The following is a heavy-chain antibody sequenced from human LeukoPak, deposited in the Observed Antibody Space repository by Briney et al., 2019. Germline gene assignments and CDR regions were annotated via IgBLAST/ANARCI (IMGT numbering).Heavy chain of an antibody. J-gene: IGHJ3*01. CDR2: LNQGGSQK. V-gene: IGHV3-7*01. Sequence: GGSLRLSCAVSGFTLSSYGMHWVRQAPGKGLEWVANLNQGGSQKYYVDSVKGRFTISRDNAKNSLYVQMNSLRAEDTAVYYCARDRGYLSFDFWGQGTMVTVSS. CDR3: ARDRGYLSFDF. D-gene: IGHD2-15*01. CDR1: GFTLSSYG.